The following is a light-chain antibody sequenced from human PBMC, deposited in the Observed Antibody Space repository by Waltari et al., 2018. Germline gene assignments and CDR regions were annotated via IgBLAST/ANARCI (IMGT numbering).Light chain of an antibody. CDR2: DVF. CDR1: SSDIGTYDY. Sequence: QSALTQPASVSGSPGQSVTISCTGTSSDIGTYDYVSWYRQYPGRVPQVIIYDVFKRPSGRSDRFSGAKSGYMAFLSISGLHSEDEADYYCCSYTTTNTYVFGSGTKVTV. J-gene: IGLJ1*01. CDR3: CSYTTTNTYV. V-gene: IGLV2-14*03.